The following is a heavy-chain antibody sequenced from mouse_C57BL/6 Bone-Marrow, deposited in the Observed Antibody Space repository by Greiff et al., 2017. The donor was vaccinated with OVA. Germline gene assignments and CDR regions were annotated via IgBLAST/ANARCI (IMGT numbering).Heavy chain of an antibody. CDR1: GYAFSSYW. Sequence: VQLQQSGAELVKPGASVKISCKASGYAFSSYWMNWVKQRPGKGLEWIGQFYPGDGDTNYNGKLKGKATLTADKSSSTADMQLNSLTTEDSAVYFDARDYGSSYWYFDVWGTGTTVTVSS. D-gene: IGHD1-1*01. V-gene: IGHV1-80*01. CDR3: ARDYGSSYWYFDV. J-gene: IGHJ1*03. CDR2: FYPGDGDT.